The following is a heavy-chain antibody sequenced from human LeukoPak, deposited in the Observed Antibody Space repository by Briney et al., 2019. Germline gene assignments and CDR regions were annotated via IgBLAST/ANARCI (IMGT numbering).Heavy chain of an antibody. CDR1: GFTVSSNY. CDR3: ARDRPVGATGRGYYYYYYMDV. Sequence: SGGSLRLSCAASGFTVSSNYMSWVRQAPGKGLEWVSVIYSGGSTYYADSVKGRFTISRDNSKNTLYLQMNSLRAEDTAVYYCARDRPVGATGRGYYYYYYMDVWGKGTTVTISS. CDR2: IYSGGST. V-gene: IGHV3-66*01. D-gene: IGHD1-26*01. J-gene: IGHJ6*03.